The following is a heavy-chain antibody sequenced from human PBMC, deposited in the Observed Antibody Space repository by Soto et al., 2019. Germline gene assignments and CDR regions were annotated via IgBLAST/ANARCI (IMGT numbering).Heavy chain of an antibody. D-gene: IGHD3-22*01. CDR1: GFTFSSYA. Sequence: GGSLRLSCAASGFTFSSYAMSWVRQAPGKGLEWVSAISGSGGSTYYADSVKGRFTISRDNSKNTLYLQMNSLRAEDTAVYYCAKKGGHYYDSSGYLDYWGQGTLVTVSS. J-gene: IGHJ4*02. CDR3: AKKGGHYYDSSGYLDY. V-gene: IGHV3-23*01. CDR2: ISGSGGST.